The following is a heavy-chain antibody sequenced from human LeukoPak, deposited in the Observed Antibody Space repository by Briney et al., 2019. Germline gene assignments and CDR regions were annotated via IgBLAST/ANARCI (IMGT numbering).Heavy chain of an antibody. CDR1: GFTFNTYW. Sequence: PGGSLRLSCAASGFTFNTYWMHWVRHAPGKGLEWVAVISYDGSNKYYADSVKGRFTISRDNSKNTLYLQMNSLRAEDTAVYYCARDMDYRPIGNYYYGYWGQGTLVTVSS. CDR3: ARDMDYRPIGNYYYGY. V-gene: IGHV3-30*03. CDR2: ISYDGSNK. J-gene: IGHJ4*02. D-gene: IGHD1-7*01.